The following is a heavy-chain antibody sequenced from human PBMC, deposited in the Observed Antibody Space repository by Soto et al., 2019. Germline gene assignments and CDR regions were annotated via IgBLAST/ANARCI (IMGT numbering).Heavy chain of an antibody. CDR1: GYTFTSYG. CDR2: ISAYNGNT. D-gene: IGHD5-12*01. CDR3: ARDRGGGIVATIVGQITPYYYYYMDV. Sequence: ASVKVSCKASGYTFTSYGISWVRQAPGQGLEWMGWISAYNGNTNYAQKLQGRVTMTTDTSTSTAYMELRSLRSDDTAVYYCARDRGGGIVATIVGQITPYYYYYMDVWGKGTTVTVSS. V-gene: IGHV1-18*01. J-gene: IGHJ6*03.